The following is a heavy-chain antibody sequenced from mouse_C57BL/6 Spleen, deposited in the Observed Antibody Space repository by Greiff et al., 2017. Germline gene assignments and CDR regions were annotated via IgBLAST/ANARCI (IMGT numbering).Heavy chain of an antibody. D-gene: IGHD2-14*01. CDR3: ARRGGIPYFDY. CDR1: GYAFSSYW. Sequence: VQLQQSGAELVKPGASVTISCKASGYAFSSYWMNWVKQRPGKGLVGIGQIYPGDGDTNYNGKFKGKATLTADKSSSTAYMQFSSLTSEDSAVNFCARRGGIPYFDYWGQGTTLTVSS. V-gene: IGHV1-80*01. CDR2: IYPGDGDT. J-gene: IGHJ2*01.